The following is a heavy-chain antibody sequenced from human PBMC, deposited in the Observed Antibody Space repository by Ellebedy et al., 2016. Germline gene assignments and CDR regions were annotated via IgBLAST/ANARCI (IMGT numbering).Heavy chain of an antibody. J-gene: IGHJ4*02. CDR2: ITGETATT. D-gene: IGHD6-13*01. CDR1: GFTLNNYA. CDR3: VKGASSGSWVTMDY. V-gene: IGHV3-23*01. Sequence: GESLKISCAASGFTLNNYAMTWIRQAAGEGLEWVSAITGETATTYYADSVKGRFTISRDNSRNTLYLQMNSLRVEDTALYYCVKGASSGSWVTMDYWGQGALVTVSS.